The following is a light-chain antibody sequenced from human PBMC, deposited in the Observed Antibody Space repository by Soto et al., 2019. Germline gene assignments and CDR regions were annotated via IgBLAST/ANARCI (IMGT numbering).Light chain of an antibody. CDR2: GAS. Sequence: EIVLTQSPGTLSLSPGERATLYCRASQSVSNNYLAWYQQKPGQAPRLLIYGASNRATGIPDGFSGSGSGTDFTLTISRLEPEDFAVYYCQQYGSSGTFGQGTKVDIK. V-gene: IGKV3-20*01. CDR3: QQYGSSGT. CDR1: QSVSNNY. J-gene: IGKJ1*01.